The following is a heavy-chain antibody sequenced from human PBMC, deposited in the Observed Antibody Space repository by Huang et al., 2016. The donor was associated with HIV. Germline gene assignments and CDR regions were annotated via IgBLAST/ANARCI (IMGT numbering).Heavy chain of an antibody. CDR1: GFIVSSHY. CDR3: AKQGDGDSYEYFDF. J-gene: IGHJ4*02. CDR2: VYRGGST. V-gene: IGHV3-53*01. Sequence: EVQLVESGGGLIQPGGSLSLSCAASGFIVSSHYMTWVRQAPGKGREWVSVVYRGGSTNYADSGKGRFTISGDMSRNTVYLQMNNLRAEDTAVYYCAKQGDGDSYEYFDFWGQGMFVTVSS. D-gene: IGHD3-3*01.